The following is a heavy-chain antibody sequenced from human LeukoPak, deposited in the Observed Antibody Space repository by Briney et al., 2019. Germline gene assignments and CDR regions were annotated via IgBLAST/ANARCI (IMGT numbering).Heavy chain of an antibody. D-gene: IGHD5-24*01. V-gene: IGHV5-51*01. CDR3: ARQEIDYYHGMDV. Sequence: GGSLEISCQGSGSLFTSYWIGWVRQLPGKGLEWMGIIYPGDSDTRYSPSFQGQVTISADKSISTAYLQWSSLKASDTAMYYCARQEIDYYHGMDVWGQGTTVTVSS. J-gene: IGHJ6*02. CDR2: IYPGDSDT. CDR1: GSLFTSYW.